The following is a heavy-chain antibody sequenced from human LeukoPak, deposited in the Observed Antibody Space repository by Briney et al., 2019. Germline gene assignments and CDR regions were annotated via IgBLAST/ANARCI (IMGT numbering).Heavy chain of an antibody. D-gene: IGHD3-10*01. CDR2: ISGGGDRT. Sequence: GGSLRLSCATSGFTFSSYAMSWVRQAPGEGLESVSVISGGGDRTYYADSVKGRFTISRDNSKNTLYLQMNSLRAEDSAVFYCAKGSDLWFGETWGQGTLVTVSS. CDR1: GFTFSSYA. CDR3: AKGSDLWFGET. V-gene: IGHV3-23*01. J-gene: IGHJ4*02.